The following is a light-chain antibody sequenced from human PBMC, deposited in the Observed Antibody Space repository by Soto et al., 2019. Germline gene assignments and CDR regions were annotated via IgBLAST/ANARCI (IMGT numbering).Light chain of an antibody. V-gene: IGKV1-9*01. Sequence: DIPLTQSPSFLSSSVGDRVTLTCRASQDISTYLAWYQQKPGKAPNLLIYVASTLQDGVPSRFSGTGSGTECTLTITNLQPADFATYCCQQLDSSPLTFGGGTEVEIK. CDR1: QDISTY. CDR3: QQLDSSPLT. CDR2: VAS. J-gene: IGKJ4*01.